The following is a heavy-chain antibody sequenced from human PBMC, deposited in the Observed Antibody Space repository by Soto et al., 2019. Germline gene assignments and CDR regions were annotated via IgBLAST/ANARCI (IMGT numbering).Heavy chain of an antibody. V-gene: IGHV4-39*01. Sequence: QLQLQESGPGLVKPSETLSLTCTVSGGSISSSSYYWGWIRQPPGKGLEWIGSIYYSGSTYYNPSLKSRGTISVDTSKNQFSLKLSSVAAADTAVYYCARRGVVLMVYDPADYYYMDVWGKGTTVTVSS. CDR1: GGSISSSSYY. CDR3: ARRGVVLMVYDPADYYYMDV. D-gene: IGHD2-8*01. CDR2: IYYSGST. J-gene: IGHJ6*03.